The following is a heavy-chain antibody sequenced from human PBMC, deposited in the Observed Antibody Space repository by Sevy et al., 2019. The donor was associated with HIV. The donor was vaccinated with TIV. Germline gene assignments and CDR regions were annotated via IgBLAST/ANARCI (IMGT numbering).Heavy chain of an antibody. D-gene: IGHD3-22*01. CDR2: IYSDGRT. CDR1: GLSVSDNY. V-gene: IGHV3-66*01. Sequence: GGSLRLSCAASGLSVSDNYMNWVRQAPGKGLELVSVIYSDGRTYYADSVKGSLTIFKTNSKNTLYTHMNNQRPEDTAVYYCARDRYYDASGYSYYYYGMDVWGQGTTVTVSS. J-gene: IGHJ6*02. CDR3: ARDRYYDASGYSYYYYGMDV.